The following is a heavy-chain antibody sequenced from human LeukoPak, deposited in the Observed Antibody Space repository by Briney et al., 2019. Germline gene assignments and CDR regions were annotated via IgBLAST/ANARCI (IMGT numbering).Heavy chain of an antibody. CDR1: GGTFSSYA. CDR2: IIPIFGTA. CDR3: ARDPRKYNWNDRRAYFDY. Sequence: ASVKVSCXASGGTFSSYAISWVRQAPGQGLVWMGGIIPIFGTANYAQKFQGRVTITTDESTSTAYMELSSLRSEDTAVYYCARDPRKYNWNDRRAYFDYWGQGTLVTVSS. V-gene: IGHV1-69*05. J-gene: IGHJ4*02. D-gene: IGHD1-20*01.